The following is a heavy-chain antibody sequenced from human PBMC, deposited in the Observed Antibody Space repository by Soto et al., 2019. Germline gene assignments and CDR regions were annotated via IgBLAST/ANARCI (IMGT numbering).Heavy chain of an antibody. J-gene: IGHJ4*02. V-gene: IGHV1-2*02. CDR3: AREGSGSYYTPY. D-gene: IGHD3-10*01. CDR1: GYTFTGYY. CDR2: INPNSGGT. Sequence: SVKVSCKASGYTFTGYYMHWVRQAPVQGLEWMGWINPNSGGTNYAQKFQGRVTMTRDTSISTAYMELSRLRSDDTAVYYCAREGSGSYYTPYWGQGTLVTVSS.